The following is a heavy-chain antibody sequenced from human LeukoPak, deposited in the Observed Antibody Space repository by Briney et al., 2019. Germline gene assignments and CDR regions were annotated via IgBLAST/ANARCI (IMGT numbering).Heavy chain of an antibody. CDR2: INPNSGGT. Sequence: ASVKVSCKASGYTFTGYYMHWVRQAPGQGLEWRRWINPNSGGTNYAQKFQGRVTMTRDTSISTAYMELSRLRSDDTAVYYCARECSPIAVAGTGDYWRQGTLVTVSS. CDR1: GYTFTGYY. V-gene: IGHV1-2*02. D-gene: IGHD6-19*01. J-gene: IGHJ4*02. CDR3: ARECSPIAVAGTGDY.